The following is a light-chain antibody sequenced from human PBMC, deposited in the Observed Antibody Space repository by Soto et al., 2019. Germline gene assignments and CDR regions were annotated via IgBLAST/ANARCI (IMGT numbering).Light chain of an antibody. V-gene: IGKV3-11*01. CDR1: QSVSSY. Sequence: EIVLTQSPATLSLSPGERATLSCRASQSVSSYLAWYQQKPGQAPRLLIYDASNRATGIPARFSGSGSGTDSPLTISSLEPEDFAVYYCQQRSNWPTFGQGTKVEIK. CDR3: QQRSNWPT. CDR2: DAS. J-gene: IGKJ1*01.